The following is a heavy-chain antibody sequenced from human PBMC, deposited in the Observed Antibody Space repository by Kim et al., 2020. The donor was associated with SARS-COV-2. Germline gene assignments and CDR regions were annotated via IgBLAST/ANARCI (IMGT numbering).Heavy chain of an antibody. V-gene: IGHV5-51*01. CDR3: ARLDYYDSSGYYEVNWFDP. CDR1: GYSFTSYW. CDR2: IYPGDSDT. J-gene: IGHJ5*02. Sequence: GESLKISCKGSGYSFTSYWIGWVRQMPGKGLEWMGIIYPGDSDTRYSPSFQGQVTISADKSISTAYLQWSSLKASDTAMYYCARLDYYDSSGYYEVNWFDPWGQGTLVTVSS. D-gene: IGHD3-22*01.